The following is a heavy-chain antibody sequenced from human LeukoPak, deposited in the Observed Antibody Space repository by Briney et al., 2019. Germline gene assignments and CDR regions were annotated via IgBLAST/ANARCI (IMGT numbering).Heavy chain of an antibody. CDR3: AKDRVTDSRGYTNEHYFDY. J-gene: IGHJ4*02. D-gene: IGHD3-22*01. CDR2: ISSNGGST. Sequence: GGSLRLSCAASGFTFSSYAMHWVRQAPGKGLEYVSAISSNGGSTYYANSVKGRFTISRDNSKNTLYLQMNSLMAEDTAVYYCAKDRVTDSRGYTNEHYFDYWGQGTLVTVSS. V-gene: IGHV3-64*01. CDR1: GFTFSSYA.